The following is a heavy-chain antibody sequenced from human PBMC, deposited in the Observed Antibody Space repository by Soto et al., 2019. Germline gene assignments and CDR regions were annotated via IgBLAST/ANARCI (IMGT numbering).Heavy chain of an antibody. D-gene: IGHD3-22*01. CDR2: INHSGST. V-gene: IGHV4-34*01. J-gene: IGHJ6*02. CDR3: ARAIAYYYDSSGYYYPYYYYGMDV. CDR1: GGSFSGYY. Sequence: SETLSLTCAVYGGSFSGYYWSWIRQSPGKGLEWIGEINHSGSTNYNPSLKSRVTISVDTSKNQFSLKLSSVTAADTAVYYCARAIAYYYDSSGYYYPYYYYGMDVWGQGTTVTVSS.